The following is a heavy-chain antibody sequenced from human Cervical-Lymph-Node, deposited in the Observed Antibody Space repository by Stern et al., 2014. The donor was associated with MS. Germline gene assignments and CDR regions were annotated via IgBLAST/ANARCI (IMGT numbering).Heavy chain of an antibody. J-gene: IGHJ4*02. CDR1: GYTFTDYA. D-gene: IGHD5-18*01. CDR3: AVLSVDADFDY. Sequence: QVQLVQSGAEVKKPGASVKGSCTASGYTFTDYAISWVRQAPGQGLEWMAWSSAYNGDTNFAQEVQGRVSLTTDTATSTAYMELRSLRSDDTAVYYCAVLSVDADFDYWGQGTLVTVSS. V-gene: IGHV1-18*01. CDR2: SSAYNGDT.